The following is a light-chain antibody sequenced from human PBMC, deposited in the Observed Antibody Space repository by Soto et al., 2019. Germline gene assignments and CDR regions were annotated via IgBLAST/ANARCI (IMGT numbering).Light chain of an antibody. CDR1: SSDVGAYKY. Sequence: QSALTQPPSASGAPGRSVTIPCTGTSSDVGAYKYVSWYQQYPGKAPKLMIYEVTKRPSGVPDRFSGSKSGNTASLTVSGLEAEDEADYYCSSYVGNDIWVFGGGTKVTVL. J-gene: IGLJ3*02. CDR3: SSYVGNDIWV. V-gene: IGLV2-8*01. CDR2: EVT.